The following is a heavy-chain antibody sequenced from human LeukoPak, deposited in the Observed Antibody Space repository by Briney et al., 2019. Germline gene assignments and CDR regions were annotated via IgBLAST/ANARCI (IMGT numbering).Heavy chain of an antibody. V-gene: IGHV3-11*04. Sequence: SGGSLRLSCAASGFTFSDYYMSWIRQAPGKGLEWVSYISSSGSTIYYADSVKGRFTISRDNSKNTLSLQMNSLRADDTAAYYCAKDRHYYGSGTYELDYWGQGTLVTVSS. CDR2: ISSSGSTI. D-gene: IGHD3-10*01. CDR1: GFTFSDYY. J-gene: IGHJ4*02. CDR3: AKDRHYYGSGTYELDY.